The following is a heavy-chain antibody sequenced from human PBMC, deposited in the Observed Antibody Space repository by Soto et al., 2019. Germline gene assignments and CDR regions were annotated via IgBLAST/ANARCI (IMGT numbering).Heavy chain of an antibody. CDR1: GGTFSSYT. CDR3: ARDSLNSIFDY. CDR2: IIPILGIA. V-gene: IGHV1-69*04. D-gene: IGHD4-4*01. Sequence: GASVKVSCKASGGTFSSYTISWVRQAPGQGLEWMGRIIPILGIANYAQKFQGRVTITADKSTSTAYMELSSLRSEDTAVYYCARDSLNSIFDYWGQGTLVTVSS. J-gene: IGHJ4*02.